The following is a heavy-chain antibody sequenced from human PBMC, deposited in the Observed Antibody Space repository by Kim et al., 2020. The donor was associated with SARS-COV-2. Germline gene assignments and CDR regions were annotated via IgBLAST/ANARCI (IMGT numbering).Heavy chain of an antibody. CDR1: GYTFTSYY. CDR3: ARGVGAAAGTGTFDY. CDR2: INPSGGST. D-gene: IGHD6-13*01. J-gene: IGHJ4*02. V-gene: IGHV1-46*01. Sequence: ASVKVSCKASGYTFTSYYMHWVRQAPGQGLEWMGIINPSGGSTSYAQKFQGRVTMTRDTSTSTVYMELSSLRSEDTAVYYCARGVGAAAGTGTFDYWGQGTLVTVSS.